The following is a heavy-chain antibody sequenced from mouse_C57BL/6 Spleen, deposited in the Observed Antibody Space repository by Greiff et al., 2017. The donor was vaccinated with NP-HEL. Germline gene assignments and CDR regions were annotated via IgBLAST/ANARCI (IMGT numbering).Heavy chain of an antibody. Sequence: EVKLVESGEGLVKPGGSLKLSCAASGFTFSSYAMSWVRQTPEKRLEWVAYISSGGDYIYYADTVKGRFTISRDNARNTLYLQMGSLKSEDTAMYYCTSDAVILEGYAMDYWGQGTSVTVSS. CDR1: GFTFSSYA. D-gene: IGHD1-1*01. CDR3: TSDAVILEGYAMDY. CDR2: ISSGGDYI. J-gene: IGHJ4*01. V-gene: IGHV5-9-1*02.